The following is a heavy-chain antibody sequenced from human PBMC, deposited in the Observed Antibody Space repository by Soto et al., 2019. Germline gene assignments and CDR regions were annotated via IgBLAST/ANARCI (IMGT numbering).Heavy chain of an antibody. Sequence: QVQLVESGGGVVQPGRSPRLSCAASGFTFSSYGMHWVRQAPGKGLEWVAVISYDGSNKYYADSVKGRFTISRDNSKNTLYLQMNSLRAEDTAVYYCANGGSYFDCWGQGTLVTVSS. CDR3: ANGGSYFDC. V-gene: IGHV3-30*18. J-gene: IGHJ4*02. CDR1: GFTFSSYG. CDR2: ISYDGSNK. D-gene: IGHD1-26*01.